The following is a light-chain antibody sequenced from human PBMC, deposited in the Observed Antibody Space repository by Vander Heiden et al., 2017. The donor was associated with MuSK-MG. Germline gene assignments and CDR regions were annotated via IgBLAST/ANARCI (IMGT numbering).Light chain of an antibody. Sequence: QSALSQPPSVSGSPGQSITISCTGTSSDVGSYNLVCGYQQHPGKDHILMIFDVRKRPSGVSSRFSGSKSGNTASLTISGLQAEDEADYYGGSYAGISTWVFGGGTKLTVL. CDR3: GSYAGISTWV. CDR1: SSDVGSYNL. V-gene: IGLV2-23*02. CDR2: DVR. J-gene: IGLJ3*02.